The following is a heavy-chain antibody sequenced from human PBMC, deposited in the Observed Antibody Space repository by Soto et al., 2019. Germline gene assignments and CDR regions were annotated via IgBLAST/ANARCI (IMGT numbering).Heavy chain of an antibody. CDR3: VRAGTGYQLDY. CDR1: GFTFSDHY. V-gene: IGHV3-72*01. CDR2: IRKKANSYTA. Sequence: EVQLVESGGGLVQPGGSLRLSCAASGFTFSDHYWAWVGQASGKGREWVGGIRKKANSYTAEYAASVKGRFTISRDDSKNSLYLQMNSLKIEDTALYYCVRAGTGYQLDYWGQGTLVTVSS. J-gene: IGHJ4*02. D-gene: IGHD3-9*01.